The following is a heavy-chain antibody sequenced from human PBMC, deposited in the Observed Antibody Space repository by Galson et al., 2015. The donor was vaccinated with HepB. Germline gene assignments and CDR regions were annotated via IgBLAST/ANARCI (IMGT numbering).Heavy chain of an antibody. CDR1: GYTFTSYA. V-gene: IGHV1-3*01. J-gene: IGHJ2*01. D-gene: IGHD6-19*01. Sequence: SVKVSCKASGYTFTSYAMHWVRQAPGQRLEWMGWINAGNGNTKYSQKFQGRVTITRDTSASTAYMELSSLRSEDTAVYYCAREQVAVAEWYFDLWGRGTLVTVSS. CDR2: INAGNGNT. CDR3: AREQVAVAEWYFDL.